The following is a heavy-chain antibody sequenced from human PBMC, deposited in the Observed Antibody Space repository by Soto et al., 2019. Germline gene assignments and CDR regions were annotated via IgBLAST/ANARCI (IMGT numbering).Heavy chain of an antibody. CDR2: IIPIFGTA. CDR1: GGTLSSYA. Sequence: GASVKVSCKASGGTLSSYAISWVRQAPGQGLEWMGGIIPIFGTANYAQKFQGRVTITADESTSTAYMELSSLRSEDTAVYYCARPGSGSYLGYDAFDIWGQGTMVTVSS. CDR3: ARPGSGSYLGYDAFDI. V-gene: IGHV1-69*13. J-gene: IGHJ3*02. D-gene: IGHD1-26*01.